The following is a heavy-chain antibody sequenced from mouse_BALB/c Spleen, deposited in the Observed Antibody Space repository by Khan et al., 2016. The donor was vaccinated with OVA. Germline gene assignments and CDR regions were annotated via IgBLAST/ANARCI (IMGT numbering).Heavy chain of an antibody. CDR3: ARMDTTSLDC. CDR2: IYPGSGNT. D-gene: IGHD2-3*01. Sequence: QVQLQQSRTELARPGASVKLSCKASGYTFTDYYINWVKQRTGQGLEWIGEIYPGSGNTYYNEKFKGKATLTADKSSSTAYMQLSRLTSEDSAVYFCARMDTTSLDCWGQGTTPTLSS. J-gene: IGHJ2*01. V-gene: IGHV1-77*01. CDR1: GYTFTDYY.